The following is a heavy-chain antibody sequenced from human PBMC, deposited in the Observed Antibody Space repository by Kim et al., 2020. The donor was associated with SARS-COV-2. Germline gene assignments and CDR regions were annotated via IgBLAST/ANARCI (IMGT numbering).Heavy chain of an antibody. J-gene: IGHJ5*02. Sequence: SETLSLTCAVYGGSFSGYYWSWIRQPPGKGLEWIGEINHSGSTNYNPSLKSRVTISVDTSKNQFSLKLSSVTAADTAVYYCARVGVTIFGVTTTNWFDPWGQGTLVTVSS. CDR2: INHSGST. CDR3: ARVGVTIFGVTTTNWFDP. D-gene: IGHD3-3*01. V-gene: IGHV4-34*01. CDR1: GGSFSGYY.